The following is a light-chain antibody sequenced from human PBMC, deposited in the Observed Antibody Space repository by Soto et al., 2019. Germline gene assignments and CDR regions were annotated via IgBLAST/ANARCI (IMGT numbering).Light chain of an antibody. Sequence: PGERATLSCRASQSVSSNSLAWFQQKPGQAPRILIFGASSRATGIPDRFSGSGSGTDFTLTISRLEPEDFAVYYCQHYGTSPWTFGQGTNVEIK. CDR2: GAS. CDR1: QSVSSNS. V-gene: IGKV3-20*01. CDR3: QHYGTSPWT. J-gene: IGKJ1*01.